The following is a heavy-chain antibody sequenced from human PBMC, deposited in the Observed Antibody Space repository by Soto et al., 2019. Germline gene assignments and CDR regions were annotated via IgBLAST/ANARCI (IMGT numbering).Heavy chain of an antibody. CDR2: ISYDGSNK. CDR3: ANTHDGDCYSCYYYGMDV. J-gene: IGHJ6*02. D-gene: IGHD2-21*02. V-gene: IGHV3-30*18. Sequence: GGSLRLSCAASGFTFSSYGMHWVRQAPGKGLEWVAVISYDGSNKYYADSVKGRFTISRDNSKNTLYLQMNSLRAEDTAVYYCANTHDGDCYSCYYYGMDVWGQGTTVTVSS. CDR1: GFTFSSYG.